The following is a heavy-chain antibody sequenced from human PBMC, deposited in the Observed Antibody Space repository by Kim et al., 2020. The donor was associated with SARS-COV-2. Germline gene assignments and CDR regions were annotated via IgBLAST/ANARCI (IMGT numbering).Heavy chain of an antibody. V-gene: IGHV3-20*01. CDR1: GFTFDDYG. CDR2: INWNGGST. Sequence: GGSLRLSCAASGFTFDDYGMSWVRQAPGKGLEWVSGINWNGGSTGYADSVKGRFTISRDNAKNSLYLQMNSLRAEDTALYHCARKYYGSGSQPGFDYWGQGTLVTVSS. D-gene: IGHD3-10*01. J-gene: IGHJ4*02. CDR3: ARKYYGSGSQPGFDY.